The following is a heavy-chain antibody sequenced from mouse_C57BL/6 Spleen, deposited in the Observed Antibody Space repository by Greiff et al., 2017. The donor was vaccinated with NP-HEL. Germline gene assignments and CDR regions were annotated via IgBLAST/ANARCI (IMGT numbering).Heavy chain of an antibody. CDR1: GYTFTSYW. V-gene: IGHV1-55*01. CDR3: ARGGDYWYFDV. CDR2: IDPGSGST. J-gene: IGHJ1*03. Sequence: QVQLKEPGAELVKPGASVKMSCKASGYTFTSYWITWVKQRPGQGLEWIGDIDPGSGSTNYNEKFKSKATLTVDTSSSTAYMQLSSLTSEDSAVYYCARGGDYWYFDVWGTGTTVTVSS.